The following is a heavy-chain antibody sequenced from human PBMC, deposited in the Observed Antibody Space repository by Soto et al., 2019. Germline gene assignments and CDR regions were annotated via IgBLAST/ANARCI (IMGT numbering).Heavy chain of an antibody. J-gene: IGHJ6*02. D-gene: IGHD6-13*01. CDR2: IYHSGSN. V-gene: IGHV4-30-2*01. CDR3: ARDLAAAGRHRPTYGMDV. Sequence: IRQPPGEGLEWIGYIYHSGSNYYNPSLKSRVTISVDRSKNQFSLKLSSVTAADTAVYYCARDLAAAGRHRPTYGMDVWGQGTTVTVSS.